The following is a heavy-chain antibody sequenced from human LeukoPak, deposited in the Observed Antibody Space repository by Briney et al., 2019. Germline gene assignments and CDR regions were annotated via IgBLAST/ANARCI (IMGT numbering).Heavy chain of an antibody. J-gene: IGHJ6*03. CDR2: MNPNSGNT. Sequence: GASMKVSCKASGYTFTSYDINWVRQATGQGLEWMGWMNPNSGNTGYAQKFQGRVTMTGNTSISTAYMELSSLRSEDTAVYYCARGLGLAAMVSGYYYYYYMDVWGKGTTVTVSS. D-gene: IGHD5-18*01. CDR3: ARGLGLAAMVSGYYYYYYMDV. V-gene: IGHV1-8*01. CDR1: GYTFTSYD.